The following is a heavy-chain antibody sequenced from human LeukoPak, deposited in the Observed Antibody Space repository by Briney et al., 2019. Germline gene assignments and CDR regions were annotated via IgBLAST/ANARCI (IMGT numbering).Heavy chain of an antibody. D-gene: IGHD6-19*01. CDR2: IYHSGST. J-gene: IGHJ4*02. CDR1: GYSISSGYY. Sequence: SETLSLTCAVSGYSISSGYYWGWIRQPPGKGLEWIGSIYHSGSTYYNPSLKSRVTISVDTSKNQFSLKLSSVTAADTAVYHCARDPSYSSGWYDCWGQGTLVTVSS. CDR3: ARDPSYSSGWYDC. V-gene: IGHV4-38-2*02.